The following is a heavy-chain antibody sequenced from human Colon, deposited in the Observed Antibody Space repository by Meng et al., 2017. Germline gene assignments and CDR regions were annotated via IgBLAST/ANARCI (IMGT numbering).Heavy chain of an antibody. CDR3: ARVPLSVVVVAASFDY. CDR2: INSYSGNP. Sequence: QWQLVQSGSELKKPGASVKISCKASGYTFSNYGIHWVRQAPGQGLQWMGWINSYSGNPTYAQGFTGRFVFSLDTSVSTAFLQINNLETEDTAVYYCARVPLSVVVVAASFDYWGQGTLVTVSS. J-gene: IGHJ4*02. V-gene: IGHV7-4-1*02. D-gene: IGHD2-15*01. CDR1: GYTFSNYG.